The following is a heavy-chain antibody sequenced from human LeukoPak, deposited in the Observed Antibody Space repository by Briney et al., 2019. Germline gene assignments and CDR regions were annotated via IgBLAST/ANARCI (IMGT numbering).Heavy chain of an antibody. CDR2: IIPIFGTA. Sequence: SVKASCKASGGTFSSYAISWVRQAPGQGLEWMGGIIPIFGTANYAQKFQGRVTITADESTSTAYMELSSLRSEDTAVYYCASNERYGDTRLFHFDYWGQGTLVTVSS. CDR3: ASNERYGDTRLFHFDY. D-gene: IGHD4-17*01. V-gene: IGHV1-69*13. CDR1: GGTFSSYA. J-gene: IGHJ4*02.